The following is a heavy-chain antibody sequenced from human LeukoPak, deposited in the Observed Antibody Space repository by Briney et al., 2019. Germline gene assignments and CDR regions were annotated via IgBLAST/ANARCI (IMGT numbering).Heavy chain of an antibody. D-gene: IGHD2-2*01. J-gene: IGHJ5*02. V-gene: IGHV4-59*01. CDR2: IYYSGST. Sequence: PSEALCLTCTVSGGSIISYYWSWIRQPPGKVLEGIGYIYYSGSTNYNPSLKSRVTISVDTSKNQFSLKLSAVTAADTAVYYCARGRVQSIVVVPAAIGWFDPWGQGTLVTVSS. CDR3: ARGRVQSIVVVPAAIGWFDP. CDR1: GGSIISYY.